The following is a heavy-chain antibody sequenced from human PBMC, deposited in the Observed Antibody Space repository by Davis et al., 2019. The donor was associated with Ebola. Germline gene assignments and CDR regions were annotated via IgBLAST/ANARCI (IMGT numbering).Heavy chain of an antibody. CDR3: ARGRYFDWLVIDY. V-gene: IGHV3-7*03. D-gene: IGHD3-9*01. CDR1: GFTFSSYA. CDR2: IKQDGSEK. Sequence: GESLKISCAASGFTFSSYAMSWVRQAPGKGLEWVANIKQDGSEKYYVDSVKGRFTISRDNAKNSLYLQMNSLRAEDTAVYYCARGRYFDWLVIDYWGQGTLVTVSS. J-gene: IGHJ4*02.